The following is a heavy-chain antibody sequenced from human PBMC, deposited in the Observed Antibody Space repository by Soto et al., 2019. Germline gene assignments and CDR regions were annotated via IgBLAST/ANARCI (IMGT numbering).Heavy chain of an antibody. CDR2: IYYSGST. D-gene: IGHD6-25*01. CDR3: ASSARGNYYYMDV. Sequence: SETLSLTCTVSGGSISSYYWSWIRQPPGKGLEWIGYIYYSGSTNYNPSLKSRVTISVDTSKNQFSLKLSSVTAADTAVYYCASSARGNYYYMDVWGKGTTVTVSS. V-gene: IGHV4-59*01. CDR1: GGSISSYY. J-gene: IGHJ6*03.